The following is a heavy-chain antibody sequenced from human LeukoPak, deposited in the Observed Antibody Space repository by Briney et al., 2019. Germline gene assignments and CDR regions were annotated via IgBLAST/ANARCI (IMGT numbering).Heavy chain of an antibody. CDR3: ARLDWRKWGFDY. Sequence: GASVKVSCKASGYTFTDYDFNWVRQASGQGLEWMGWISAYNGNTNYAQKLQGRDTMTTDTSTSTAYMELRSLRSDDTAVYYCARLDWRKWGFDYWGQGTLVTVSS. CDR1: GYTFTDYD. D-gene: IGHD3-9*01. V-gene: IGHV1-18*01. CDR2: ISAYNGNT. J-gene: IGHJ4*02.